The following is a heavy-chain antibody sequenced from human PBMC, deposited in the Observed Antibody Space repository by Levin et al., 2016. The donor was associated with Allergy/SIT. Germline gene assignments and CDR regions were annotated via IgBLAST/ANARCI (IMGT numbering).Heavy chain of an antibody. CDR2: ISGSGGST. CDR1: GFTFSSYA. D-gene: IGHD6-6*01. V-gene: IGHV3-23*01. Sequence: GESLKISCAASGFTFSSYAMSWVRQAPGKGLEWVSAISGSGGSTYYADSVKGRFTISRDNSKNTLYLQMNSLRAEDTAVYYCAKTQFSSSGAFDIWGQGTMVTVSS. J-gene: IGHJ3*02. CDR3: AKTQFSSSGAFDI.